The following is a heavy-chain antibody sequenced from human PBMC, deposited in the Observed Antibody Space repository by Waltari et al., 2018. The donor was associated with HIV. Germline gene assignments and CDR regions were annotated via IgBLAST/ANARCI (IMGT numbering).Heavy chain of an antibody. CDR3: ARTKLRHGGGYHGMDV. CDR1: GFTVSNNY. V-gene: IGHV3-66*01. J-gene: IGHJ6*02. CDR2: IYSGGST. D-gene: IGHD3-3*01. Sequence: EVQLVESGGGLVQPGGSLRLSCAASGFTVSNNYMNWVRQAPGKGLEWGAIIYSGGSTYVADSVKGRFTISRDNSKNTLYLQMNSLRADDTAVYYCARTKLRHGGGYHGMDVWGQGTTVTVSS.